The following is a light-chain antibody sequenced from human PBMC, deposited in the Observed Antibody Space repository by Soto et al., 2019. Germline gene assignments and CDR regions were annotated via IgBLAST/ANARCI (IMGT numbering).Light chain of an antibody. CDR2: LGS. CDR1: QSLLHSNGYNY. CDR3: MQPLPSASS. J-gene: IGKJ1*01. V-gene: IGKV2-28*01. Sequence: DIVMTQSPLSLPVTPGEPASISCRSSQSLLHSNGYNYLDWYLQKPGQSPQLLIYLGSNRASGVPARISGSGAGTDFRLNIRSVEAEDVCVYYCMQPLPSASSVGRRPKAEIK.